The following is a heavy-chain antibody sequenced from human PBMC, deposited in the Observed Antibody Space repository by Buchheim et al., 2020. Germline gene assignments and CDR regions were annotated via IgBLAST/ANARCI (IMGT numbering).Heavy chain of an antibody. CDR3: AQELRPNDS. CDR1: TFTFSNHA. J-gene: IGHJ4*02. Sequence: LLVESGGDLVQPGGSLRLSCAASTFTFSNHAMTWVRQAPGKGLEWVASIDISGANTYYADSVRVRFSIPRDNSKNTLDLQLTSLRPDDTALYYCAQELRPNDSWGPGTL. V-gene: IGHV3-23*04. CDR2: IDISGANT.